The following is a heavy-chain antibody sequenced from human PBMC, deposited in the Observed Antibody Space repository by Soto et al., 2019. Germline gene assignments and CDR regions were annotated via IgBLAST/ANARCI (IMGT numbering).Heavy chain of an antibody. D-gene: IGHD6-19*01. J-gene: IGHJ5*02. V-gene: IGHV4-61*01. CDR3: ARDQAWYSSGWYWSWFDP. CDR2: IYTSGST. Sequence: SETLSLTCTVSGGSVSSGSYYWSWIRQPPGKGLEWIGRIYTSGSTNYNPSLKSRVTMSVDTSKNQFSLKLSSVAAADTAVYYCARDQAWYSSGWYWSWFDPWGQGTLVTVSS. CDR1: GGSVSSGSYY.